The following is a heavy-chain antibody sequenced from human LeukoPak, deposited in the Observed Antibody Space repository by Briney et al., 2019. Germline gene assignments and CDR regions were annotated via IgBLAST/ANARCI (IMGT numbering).Heavy chain of an antibody. CDR2: MYDSGST. D-gene: IGHD5-18*01. CDR1: GYSISSGYY. V-gene: IGHV4-38-2*02. Sequence: PSETLSLTCTVSGYSISSGYYWGWIRQPPGKGLEWIGSMYDSGSTYYNPSLKSRVTISVDTSKNRFSLKLSSVTAADTAVYYCARMLVDTAMVTEDSDYWGQGTLVTVSS. J-gene: IGHJ4*02. CDR3: ARMLVDTAMVTEDSDY.